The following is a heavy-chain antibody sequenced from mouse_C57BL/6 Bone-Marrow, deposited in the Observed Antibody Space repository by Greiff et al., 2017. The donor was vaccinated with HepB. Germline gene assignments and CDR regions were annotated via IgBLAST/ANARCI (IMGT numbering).Heavy chain of an antibody. J-gene: IGHJ2*01. V-gene: IGHV14-4*01. CDR3: TTYVYDGYPYYFDY. Sequence: VQLQQSGAELVRPGASVKLSCTASGFNIKDDYMHWVKQRPEQGLEWIGWIDPENGDTEYASKFQGKATITADTSSNTAYLQLSSLTSEDTAVYYCTTYVYDGYPYYFDYWGRGTTLTVSS. CDR1: GFNIKDDY. D-gene: IGHD2-3*01. CDR2: IDPENGDT.